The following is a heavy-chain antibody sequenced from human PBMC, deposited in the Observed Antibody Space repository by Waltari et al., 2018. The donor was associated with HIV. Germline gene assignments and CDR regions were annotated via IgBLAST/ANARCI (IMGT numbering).Heavy chain of an antibody. J-gene: IGHJ4*02. V-gene: IGHV3-30*18. CDR1: GFTFSRYG. Sequence: QVQLVESGGGVVQPGRSLRLSCAASGFTFSRYGMHWVRQAPGKGLEWVAVISYDGRNKYYANSVKGRFTISRDNSKNTLYLQMNSLRAEDTAVYYCAKGWTPRYFDYWGQGTLVTVSS. CDR3: AKGWTPRYFDY. D-gene: IGHD1-1*01. CDR2: ISYDGRNK.